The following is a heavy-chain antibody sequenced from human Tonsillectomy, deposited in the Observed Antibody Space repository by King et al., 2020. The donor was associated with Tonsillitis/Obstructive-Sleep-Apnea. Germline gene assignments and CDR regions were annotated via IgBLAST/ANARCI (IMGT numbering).Heavy chain of an antibody. CDR2: IDLSDSYT. V-gene: IGHV5-10-1*03. J-gene: IGHJ6*02. CDR3: ARHYDILTGNYYCYGMDV. D-gene: IGHD3-9*01. CDR1: GYSFTSYW. Sequence: VQLVESGAEVKKPGESLRISCKGSGYSFTSYWISWVRQMPGKGLEWMGRIDLSDSYTNYSPSFQGHVTISADKSISTAYLQWSSLKATDTAMYYCARHYDILTGNYYCYGMDVWGQGTTVTVSS.